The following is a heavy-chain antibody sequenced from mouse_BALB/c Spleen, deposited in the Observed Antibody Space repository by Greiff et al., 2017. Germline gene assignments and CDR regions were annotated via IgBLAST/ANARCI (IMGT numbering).Heavy chain of an antibody. J-gene: IGHJ3*01. D-gene: IGHD2-3*01. CDR2: ISSGGIYT. CDR1: GFTFSSYT. CDR3: TRDDGYY. V-gene: IGHV5-6-4*01. Sequence: EVQLVESGGGLVKPGGSLKLSCAASGFTFSSYTMSWVRQTPEKRLEWVATISSGGIYTYYPDSVKGRFTISRDNAKNTLYLQMSSLKSEDTAMYYCTRDDGYYWGQGTLVTVSA.